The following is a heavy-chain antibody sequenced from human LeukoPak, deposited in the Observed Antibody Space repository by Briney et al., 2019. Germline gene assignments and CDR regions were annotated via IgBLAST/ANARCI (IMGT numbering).Heavy chain of an antibody. D-gene: IGHD3-22*01. Sequence: ASVKVSCKASGGTFSSYAISWVRQAPGQGLEWMEMIIPILGIANYAQKFQGRVTITADKSTSTAYMELSSLRSEDTAVYYCARAGSYYYDSSGYPFDYWGQGTLVTVSS. CDR1: GGTFSSYA. J-gene: IGHJ4*02. V-gene: IGHV1-69*04. CDR2: IIPILGIA. CDR3: ARAGSYYYDSSGYPFDY.